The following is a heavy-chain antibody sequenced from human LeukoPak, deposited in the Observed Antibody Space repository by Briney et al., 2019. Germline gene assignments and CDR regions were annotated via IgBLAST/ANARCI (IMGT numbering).Heavy chain of an antibody. J-gene: IGHJ6*02. CDR3: ARDKIPAPWDGMDV. Sequence: GGSLRLSCAASGFTVSGNYMSWVRQAPGKGLEWVSAIFSRGTTYYPDSVKGRFTISRDNSKNTLYLQMNSLRPEDTAVYYCARDKIPAPWDGMDVWGQGTTVTVSS. V-gene: IGHV3-53*01. CDR1: GFTVSGNY. CDR2: IFSRGTT. D-gene: IGHD2-2*01.